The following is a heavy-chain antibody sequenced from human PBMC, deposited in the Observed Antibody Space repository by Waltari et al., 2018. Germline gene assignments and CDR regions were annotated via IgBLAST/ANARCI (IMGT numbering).Heavy chain of an antibody. Sequence: EVQLVESGGDLAQPGGSLSLSCAASGFTFNNYIMNWVRQAPGKGLEWVAYISGSGNNIYCADSVKGRFTISRENAKNSLNLQMSSLRGEETAMYYCARGSDYLDWNVRVWGQGTLVTVSS. J-gene: IGHJ4*02. CDR2: ISGSGNNI. CDR1: GFTFNNYI. V-gene: IGHV3-48*01. CDR3: ARGSDYLDWNVRV. D-gene: IGHD3-9*01.